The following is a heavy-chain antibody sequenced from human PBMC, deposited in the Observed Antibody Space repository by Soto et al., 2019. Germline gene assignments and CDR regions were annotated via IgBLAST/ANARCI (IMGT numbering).Heavy chain of an antibody. Sequence: GGSLRLSCADSGFSFSTYSMSWIRQTPGKGLEWVSAITATGDRTYYADSVTGRFTISRDNSKKTHYLQMTSLRAEDTAIYYCATMNGYFEYWGQGTPVTVSS. CDR1: GFSFSTYS. V-gene: IGHV3-23*01. J-gene: IGHJ4*02. D-gene: IGHD3-22*01. CDR2: ITATGDRT. CDR3: ATMNGYFEY.